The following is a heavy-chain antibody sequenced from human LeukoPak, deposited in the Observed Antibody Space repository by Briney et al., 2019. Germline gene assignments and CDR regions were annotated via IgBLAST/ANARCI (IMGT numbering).Heavy chain of an antibody. CDR3: ARLAGSSWYNWYFDV. CDR1: GYSFTGYS. D-gene: IGHD6-13*01. CDR2: IDPLDSYT. J-gene: IGHJ2*01. V-gene: IGHV5-10-1*01. Sequence: GESLKISCKGSGYSFTGYSITWVRQMPGKGREWMGKIDPLDSYTNYSPSFQGHVSISTDKSISTAYLQWSSLEASDTAMYYCARLAGSSWYNWYFDVWGRGTLVTVSS.